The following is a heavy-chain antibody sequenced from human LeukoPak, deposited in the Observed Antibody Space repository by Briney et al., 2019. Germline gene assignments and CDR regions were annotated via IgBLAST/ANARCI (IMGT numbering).Heavy chain of an antibody. CDR3: ARGDVDSENYFDY. D-gene: IGHD5-12*01. Sequence: SVKVSCKAAGGTFSSYAISWVRQAPGQGLEWMGGIIPIFGTANYAQKFQGRVTITTDESTSTAYMELSSLRSEDTAVYYCARGDVDSENYFDYWGQGTLVTVSS. V-gene: IGHV1-69*05. J-gene: IGHJ4*02. CDR2: IIPIFGTA. CDR1: GGTFSSYA.